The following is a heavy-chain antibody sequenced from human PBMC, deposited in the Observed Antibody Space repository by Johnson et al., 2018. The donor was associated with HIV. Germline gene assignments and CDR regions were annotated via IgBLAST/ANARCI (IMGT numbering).Heavy chain of an antibody. CDR2: ISYDGSNK. V-gene: IGHV3-30*19. D-gene: IGHD4-23*01. J-gene: IGHJ3*02. CDR3: AKDTGGNSGNDAFDI. CDR1: GFTFNPYG. Sequence: QVQLVESGGGVVQPGRSLRLSCAASGFTFNPYGIHWVRRAPGKGLEWVALISYDGSNKYYAESVKGRFTISRDNSKNTLYLQMNGLRTADTAVYYCAKDTGGNSGNDAFDIWGQGTLVTVSS.